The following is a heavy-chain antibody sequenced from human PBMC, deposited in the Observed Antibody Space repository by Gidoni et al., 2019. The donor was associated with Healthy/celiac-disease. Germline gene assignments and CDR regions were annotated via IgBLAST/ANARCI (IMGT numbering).Heavy chain of an antibody. D-gene: IGHD3-16*01. Sequence: EVQLVESGGGLVKPGGSLRLSCAASAFTFSSYSMNSVRQAPGKGLEWVSSISSSSSYIYYADSVKGRFTISRDNAKNSLYLQMNSLRAEDTAVYYCARDSFGGSSDYWGQGTLVTVSS. CDR3: ARDSFGGSSDY. J-gene: IGHJ4*02. CDR1: AFTFSSYS. CDR2: ISSSSSYI. V-gene: IGHV3-21*01.